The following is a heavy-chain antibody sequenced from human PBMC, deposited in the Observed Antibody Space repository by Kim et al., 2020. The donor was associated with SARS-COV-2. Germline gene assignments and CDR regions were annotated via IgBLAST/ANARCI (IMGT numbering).Heavy chain of an antibody. J-gene: IGHJ4*02. V-gene: IGHV4-34*01. CDR3: ARVSRLAGWELLRPRYFDY. CDR2: INHSGST. Sequence: SETLSLTCAVYGGSFSGYYWSWIRQPPGKGLEWIGEINHSGSTNYNPSLKSRVTISVDTSKNQFSLKLSSVTAADTAVYYCARVSRLAGWELLRPRYFDYWGQGTLVTVSS. D-gene: IGHD1-26*01. CDR1: GGSFSGYY.